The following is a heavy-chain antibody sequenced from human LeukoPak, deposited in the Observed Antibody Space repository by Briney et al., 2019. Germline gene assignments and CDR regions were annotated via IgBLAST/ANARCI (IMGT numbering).Heavy chain of an antibody. J-gene: IGHJ4*02. CDR1: GVSISSYS. Sequence: SETLSLTCTVSGVSISSYSRSWIRQPPGKGLEWIGYIYDSGSNNYNPSLKRRVTISVDTSKNQFSLKLSSVTAADTAVYYCARGTLYDSSGQAFDYWGQGTLVTVSS. D-gene: IGHD3-22*01. CDR2: IYDSGSN. V-gene: IGHV4-59*01. CDR3: ARGTLYDSSGQAFDY.